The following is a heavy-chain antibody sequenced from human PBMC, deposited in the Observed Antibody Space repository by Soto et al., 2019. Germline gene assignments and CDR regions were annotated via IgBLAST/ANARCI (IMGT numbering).Heavy chain of an antibody. J-gene: IGHJ4*02. CDR3: ARTTAVPNSLRSRYFFDY. D-gene: IGHD4-17*01. CDR2: VYYSGTT. Sequence: PSETLSLTCSVSGGSVSDKTYYWSWIRQPPGKRLEWIGYVYYSGTTNYNPSLKSRVAISVDLSKNQFSLRLSSVTTADTALYYCARTTAVPNSLRSRYFFDYWGQGTLVTVSS. V-gene: IGHV4-61*01. CDR1: GGSVSDKTYY.